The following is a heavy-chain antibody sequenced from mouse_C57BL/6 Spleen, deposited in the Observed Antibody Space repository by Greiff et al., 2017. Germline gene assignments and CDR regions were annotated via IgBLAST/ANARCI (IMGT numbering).Heavy chain of an antibody. V-gene: IGHV1-18*01. CDR2: INPNNGGT. CDR3: ARSRVITTASYFDY. CDR1: GYTFTDYN. D-gene: IGHD1-2*01. Sequence: VQLQQSGPELVKPGASVKIPCKASGYTFTDYNMDWVKQSHGKSLEWIGDINPNNGGTIYNQKFKGKATLTVDKSSSTAYMELRSLTSEDTAVYYCARSRVITTASYFDYWGQGTTLTVSS. J-gene: IGHJ2*01.